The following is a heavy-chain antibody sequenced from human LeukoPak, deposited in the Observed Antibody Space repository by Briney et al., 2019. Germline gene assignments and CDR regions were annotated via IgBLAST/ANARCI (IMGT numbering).Heavy chain of an antibody. Sequence: PGGSLRLSCAASGFTFSSYAMSWIRQPPGKGLEWIGEINHSGSTNYNPSLKSRVTISVDTSKNQFSLKLSSVTAADTAVYYCARGFARGLPISVIWFDPWGQGTLVTVSS. CDR1: GFTFSSYA. D-gene: IGHD3-16*02. V-gene: IGHV4-34*01. J-gene: IGHJ5*02. CDR2: INHSGST. CDR3: ARGFARGLPISVIWFDP.